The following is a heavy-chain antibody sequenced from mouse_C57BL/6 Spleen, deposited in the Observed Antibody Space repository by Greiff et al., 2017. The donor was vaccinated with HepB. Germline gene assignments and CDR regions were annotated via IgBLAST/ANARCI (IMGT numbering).Heavy chain of an antibody. Sequence: VQLQQPGAELVKPGASVKMSCKASGYTFTSYWITWVKQRPGQGLEWIGDIYPGSGSTNYNEKFKSKATLTVDTSSSTAYMQHSSLTSGDSAVYDWARDNSGLDYWGQGTTLTVSS. CDR1: GYTFTSYW. J-gene: IGHJ2*01. CDR2: IYPGSGST. V-gene: IGHV1-55*01. D-gene: IGHD3-2*02. CDR3: ARDNSGLDY.